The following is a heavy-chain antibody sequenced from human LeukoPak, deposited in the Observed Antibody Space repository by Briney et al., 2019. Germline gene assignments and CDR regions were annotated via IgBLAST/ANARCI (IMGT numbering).Heavy chain of an antibody. D-gene: IGHD7-27*01. CDR2: INHSGTST. Sequence: PSETLSLTCAVYGGSLSDYHWNWIRQPPGKGLEWIGEINHSGTSTNYNPSLKSRVTISVDTSKNQFSLKLTSVSAADTAVYYFXRRGNWANYHHYYYMDVWGKGTTVTISS. CDR1: GGSLSDYH. V-gene: IGHV4-34*01. J-gene: IGHJ6*03. CDR3: XRRGNWANYHHYYYMDV.